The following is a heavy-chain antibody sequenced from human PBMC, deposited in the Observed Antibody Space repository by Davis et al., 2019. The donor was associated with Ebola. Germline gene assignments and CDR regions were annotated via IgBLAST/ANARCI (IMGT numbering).Heavy chain of an antibody. D-gene: IGHD1-26*01. V-gene: IGHV3-53*01. J-gene: IGHJ6*02. Sequence: PGGSLRLSCAASGFTVSSNYMIWVRQAPGKGLEWVSIIYSGGSTYYADSLKGRFTLSRDNSKNTLYPQMNSLRAEDTAVYYCARDLSGIAGMDVWGQGTTVTVSS. CDR1: GFTVSSNY. CDR3: ARDLSGIAGMDV. CDR2: IYSGGST.